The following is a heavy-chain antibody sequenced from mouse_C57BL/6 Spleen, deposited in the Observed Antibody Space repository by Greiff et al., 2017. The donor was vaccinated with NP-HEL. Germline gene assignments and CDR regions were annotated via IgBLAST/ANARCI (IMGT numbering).Heavy chain of an antibody. CDR1: GYTFTSYW. J-gene: IGHJ4*01. CDR3: ESPIYDGYYAMDY. CDR2: IDPSDSYT. V-gene: IGHV1-69*01. D-gene: IGHD2-3*01. Sequence: QVQLQQPGAELVMPGASVKLSCKASGYTFTSYWMHWVKQRPGQGLEWIGEIDPSDSYTNYNQKFKGKSTLTVDKSSSTAYMQLSSLTSEDSAVYYCESPIYDGYYAMDYWGQGTSVTVSS.